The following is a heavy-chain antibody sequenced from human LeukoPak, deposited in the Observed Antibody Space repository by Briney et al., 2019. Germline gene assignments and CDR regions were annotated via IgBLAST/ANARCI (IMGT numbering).Heavy chain of an antibody. CDR2: ISGSGGST. J-gene: IGHJ4*02. CDR1: GFTFSNYS. D-gene: IGHD1-14*01. V-gene: IGHV3-23*01. CDR3: AKPARTDYADY. Sequence: PGGSLRLSCAASGFTFSNYSMNWVRQAPGKVLEWVSGISGSGGSTYYADSAKGRFTISRDNSKNTLYLQMNSLKAEDTAVYYCAKPARTDYADYWGRGTLVTVSS.